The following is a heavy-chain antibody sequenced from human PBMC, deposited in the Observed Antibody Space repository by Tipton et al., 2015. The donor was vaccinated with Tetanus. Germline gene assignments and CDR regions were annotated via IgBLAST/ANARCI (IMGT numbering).Heavy chain of an antibody. CDR1: GFAFSNYA. CDR3: ARVIRRSMIGYGVFDS. V-gene: IGHV3-48*02. CDR2: ISSSGNTI. Sequence: SLRLSCAVSGFAFSNYAMNWVRQAPGKGLEWVSYISSSGNTIYYADSVKGRFTISRDNAENSLFLQMTSLRDEDTAVYFCARVIRRSMIGYGVFDSWGQRTLVAVSS. J-gene: IGHJ4*02. D-gene: IGHD4-17*01.